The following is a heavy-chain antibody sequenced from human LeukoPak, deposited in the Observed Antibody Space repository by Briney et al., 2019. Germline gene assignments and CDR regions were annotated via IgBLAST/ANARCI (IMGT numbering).Heavy chain of an antibody. CDR2: ISGSGAST. V-gene: IGHV3-23*01. CDR1: GFTFSSYA. J-gene: IGHJ4*02. D-gene: IGHD3-16*01. CDR3: AKVRWGSDNALDS. Sequence: PGGSLRLSCAASGFTFSSYAMSWVRQAPGKGLYWVSAISGSGASTYYADSVKGRFTISRDNSKNTLYLQMNSLRAEDTAVYYCAKVRWGSDNALDSWGQGTLVTVSS.